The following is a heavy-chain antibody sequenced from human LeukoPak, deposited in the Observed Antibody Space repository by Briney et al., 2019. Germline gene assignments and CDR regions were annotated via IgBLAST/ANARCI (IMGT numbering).Heavy chain of an antibody. J-gene: IGHJ4*02. CDR3: ARHSAVVATDY. V-gene: IGHV4-59*08. Sequence: TSETLSLTCTVSGGSISSYYWSWIRQPPGKGLEWIAYIYYSGSTNYNPSLKSRVTISVDTSKNQFSLKLSSVTAADTAVYFCARHSAVVATDYWGQGTLVTVSS. CDR2: IYYSGST. CDR1: GGSISSYY. D-gene: IGHD2-15*01.